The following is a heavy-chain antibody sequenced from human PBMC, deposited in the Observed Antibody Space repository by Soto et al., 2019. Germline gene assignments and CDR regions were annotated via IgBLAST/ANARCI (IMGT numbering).Heavy chain of an antibody. CDR2: ISTYSGNT. D-gene: IGHD3-22*01. V-gene: IGHV1-18*03. Sequence: GASVQVSCRASGSRFSSYGICLVRHSTGQGLQWMGWISTYSGNTNFAQDFRDRLTMTTDTSTNTAYMELRSLRSDDMAVYYCLSVNEGVYYDSSGYYDFWGQGTLVTVSS. CDR3: LSVNEGVYYDSSGYYDF. CDR1: GSRFSSYG. J-gene: IGHJ4*02.